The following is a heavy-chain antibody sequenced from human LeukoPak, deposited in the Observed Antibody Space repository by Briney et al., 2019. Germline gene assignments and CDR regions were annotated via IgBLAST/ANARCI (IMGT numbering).Heavy chain of an antibody. D-gene: IGHD3-10*01. J-gene: IGHJ4*02. CDR1: GFTFSNYD. CDR3: AKEYDSGGYGANFDY. Sequence: GGSLRLSCAASGFTFSNYDMHWVRQVTGKGREWVSGVSIAGNADTYYVDSVKGRFTISRDNSRNTMYLQMDSLRAEDTAVYYCAKEYDSGGYGANFDYWGQGTLVTVSS. CDR2: VSIAGNADT. V-gene: IGHV3-13*01.